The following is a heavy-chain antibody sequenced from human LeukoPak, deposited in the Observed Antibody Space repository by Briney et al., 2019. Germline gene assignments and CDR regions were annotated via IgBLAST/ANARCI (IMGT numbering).Heavy chain of an antibody. CDR1: GYTFTSYA. CDR3: ARDSHYYESSGYNQGDFDY. Sequence: HRASVKVSCKASGYTFTSYAMHWVRQAPGQRLEWMGWINAGNGNTKYSQKFQDRVTITRDTSASTAYMELSSLRSGDTAVYYCARDSHYYESSGYNQGDFDYWGQGTLVTVSS. V-gene: IGHV1-3*01. CDR2: INAGNGNT. D-gene: IGHD3-22*01. J-gene: IGHJ4*02.